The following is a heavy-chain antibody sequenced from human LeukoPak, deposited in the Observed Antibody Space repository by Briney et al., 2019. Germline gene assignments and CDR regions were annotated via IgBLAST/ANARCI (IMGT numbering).Heavy chain of an antibody. J-gene: IGHJ4*02. V-gene: IGHV4-34*01. CDR3: ARTMVRGVISY. Sequence: SETLSLTCTVSGGSISSYYWSWIRQPPGKGLEWIGEINHSGSTNYNPSLKSRVTISVDTSKNQFSLKLSSVTAADTAVYYCARTMVRGVISYWGQGTLVTVSS. CDR1: GGSISSYY. CDR2: INHSGST. D-gene: IGHD3-10*01.